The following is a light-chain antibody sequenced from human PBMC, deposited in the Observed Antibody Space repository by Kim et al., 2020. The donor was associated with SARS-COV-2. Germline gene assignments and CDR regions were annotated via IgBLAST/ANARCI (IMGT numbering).Light chain of an antibody. Sequence: ASVGDRVTITCRASQSISSWLAWYQQKPGKAPNLLIYKASTLESGVPSRFSGSGSGTEFTHTISGLQPDDFATYYCQQYNSYPLTFGGGTKVDIK. V-gene: IGKV1-5*03. J-gene: IGKJ4*01. CDR2: KAS. CDR3: QQYNSYPLT. CDR1: QSISSW.